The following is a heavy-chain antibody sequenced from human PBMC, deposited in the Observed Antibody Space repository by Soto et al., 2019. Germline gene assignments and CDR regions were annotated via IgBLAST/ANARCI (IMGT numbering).Heavy chain of an antibody. J-gene: IGHJ6*02. Sequence: GESLKISCKGSGCSFTSYWIGWVRQMPGKGLEWMGIIYPGDSGTRYSPSFQGQVTISADKSISTAYLQWSSLKASDTAMYYCARRGAGQQYYYYYGMDVWGQGTTVTVSS. CDR1: GCSFTSYW. D-gene: IGHD6-13*01. CDR2: IYPGDSGT. CDR3: ARRGAGQQYYYYYGMDV. V-gene: IGHV5-51*01.